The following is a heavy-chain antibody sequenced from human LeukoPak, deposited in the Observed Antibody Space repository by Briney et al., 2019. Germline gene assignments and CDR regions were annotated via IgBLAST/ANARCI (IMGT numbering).Heavy chain of an antibody. CDR1: GDSVSSNNAA. D-gene: IGHD2-2*01. J-gene: IGHJ5*02. Sequence: SQTLSLTCAISGDSVSSNNAAWNWIRQSPSRGLEWLGRTYYRSTWYNDYAVSVRGRITVNPDTSKNQFSLHLNPVTPEDTAVYYCARRLTQYDCFDPWGQGILVTVSS. V-gene: IGHV6-1*01. CDR2: TYYRSTWYN. CDR3: ARRLTQYDCFDP.